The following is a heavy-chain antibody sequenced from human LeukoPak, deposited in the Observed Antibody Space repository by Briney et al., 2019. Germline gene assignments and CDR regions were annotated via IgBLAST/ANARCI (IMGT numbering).Heavy chain of an antibody. D-gene: IGHD6-19*01. V-gene: IGHV3-53*04. Sequence: GGSLRLSCAASGFTVSSNYMSWVRQAPGKGLEWVSVIYSGGSTYYADSVKGRFTISRHNSKNTLYLQMSSLRAEDTAVYYCARSKAVAATYYYYGMDVWGQGTTVTVSS. CDR2: IYSGGST. CDR1: GFTVSSNY. J-gene: IGHJ6*02. CDR3: ARSKAVAATYYYYGMDV.